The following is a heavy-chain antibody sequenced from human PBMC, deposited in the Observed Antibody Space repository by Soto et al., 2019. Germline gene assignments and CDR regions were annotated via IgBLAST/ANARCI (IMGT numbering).Heavy chain of an antibody. CDR1: GGTFNNYA. J-gene: IGHJ4*02. CDR2: IIPIFNSA. Sequence: GASVKVSCKASGGTFNNYALSWVRQAPGQGLEWMGGIIPIFNSANYAQKFQDRVTITADDSTSTAYMELRSLRPDDTAVYYCAREVTVASYSFDFWGQGTLVTVSS. V-gene: IGHV1-69*13. D-gene: IGHD5-12*01. CDR3: AREVTVASYSFDF.